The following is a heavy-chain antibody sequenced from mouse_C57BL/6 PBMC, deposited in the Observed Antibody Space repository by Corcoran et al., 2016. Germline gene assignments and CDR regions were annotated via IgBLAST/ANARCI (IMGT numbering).Heavy chain of an antibody. CDR3: AREGVVATPYAMDY. Sequence: DVQLQESGPGLVKPSQSLSLTCSVTGYSITSGYYWNWIRQFPGNKLEWMGYISYDGSNNYNPSLKNRISITRDTYKNQFFLKLNSVTTEDTATYYCAREGVVATPYAMDYWGQGTSVTVSS. CDR1: GYSITSGYY. J-gene: IGHJ4*01. V-gene: IGHV3-6*01. CDR2: ISYDGSN. D-gene: IGHD1-1*01.